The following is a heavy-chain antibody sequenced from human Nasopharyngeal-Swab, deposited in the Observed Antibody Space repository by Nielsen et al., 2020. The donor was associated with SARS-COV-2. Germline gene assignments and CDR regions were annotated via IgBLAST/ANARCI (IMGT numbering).Heavy chain of an antibody. CDR3: ARDVVVETYYYYYMDV. J-gene: IGHJ6*03. V-gene: IGHV3-48*01. D-gene: IGHD2-2*01. Sequence: AETLTLTCAASGFTFSSYSMNWVRQAPGKGLEWVSYISSSSSTIYYADSVKGRFTISRDNAKNSLYLQMNSLRAEDTAVYYCARDVVVETYYYYYMDVWGKGTPVTVSS. CDR1: GFTFSSYS. CDR2: ISSSSSTI.